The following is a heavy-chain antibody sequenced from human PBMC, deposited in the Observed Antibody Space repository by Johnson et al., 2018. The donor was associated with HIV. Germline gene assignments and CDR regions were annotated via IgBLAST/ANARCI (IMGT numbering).Heavy chain of an antibody. V-gene: IGHV3-30*02. D-gene: IGHD2-21*01. CDR2: IRNDGSKK. J-gene: IGHJ3*02. Sequence: LVESGGGVAQPGGSLRLSCVASGFTFSSYGMHWVRQAPGKGLEWVAFIRNDGSKKYYADSVKGRFTISRDNSKNTLYLQMNSLRAEDTAVYYCAKDVAFRDDAFDIWGQGTMVTVSS. CDR1: GFTFSSYG. CDR3: AKDVAFRDDAFDI.